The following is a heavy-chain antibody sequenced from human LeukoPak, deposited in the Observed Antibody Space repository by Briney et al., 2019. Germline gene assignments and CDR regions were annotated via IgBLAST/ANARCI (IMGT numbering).Heavy chain of an antibody. CDR2: FSHIGRT. D-gene: IGHD1-26*01. CDR3: ARGIVGATGFDY. Sequence: SETLSLTCIVSGASTSSYSWGWIRQSPGKGLEWIGSFSHIGRTFYNPSLESRVTISLDTSKNHFSLKLSSVTAADTAVYYCARGIVGATGFDYWGQGTLVTVSS. V-gene: IGHV4-39*07. CDR1: GASTSSYS. J-gene: IGHJ4*02.